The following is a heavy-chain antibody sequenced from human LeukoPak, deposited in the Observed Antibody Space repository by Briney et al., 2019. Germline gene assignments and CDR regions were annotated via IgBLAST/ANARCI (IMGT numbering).Heavy chain of an antibody. D-gene: IGHD3-10*01. Sequence: GASVKVSCKASGYTFSNHGFSWVRQAPGQGLEWMGWISGYTGQTEYAQKFQDRVTLTTDTSTSTAYMELRSLTSDDTAVYYCARDIGVSQFDSWGQGTLVTVSS. V-gene: IGHV1-18*01. CDR3: ARDIGVSQFDS. CDR1: GYTFSNHG. CDR2: ISGYTGQT. J-gene: IGHJ4*02.